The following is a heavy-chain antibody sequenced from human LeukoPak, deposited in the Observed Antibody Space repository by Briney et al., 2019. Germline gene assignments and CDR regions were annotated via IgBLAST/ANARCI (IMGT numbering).Heavy chain of an antibody. CDR1: GFTFSSYE. CDR3: ARDLLVPAAYGGVDY. J-gene: IGHJ4*02. V-gene: IGHV3-48*03. Sequence: SGGSLRLSCAASGFTFSSYEMNGVRQAPGKGLEWGSYISSSGSTIYYADAVKGRFTIPRDNAKNSLYLQMNSLRAEDTAVYYCARDLLVPAAYGGVDYWGQGTLVTVSS. D-gene: IGHD2-2*01. CDR2: ISSSGSTI.